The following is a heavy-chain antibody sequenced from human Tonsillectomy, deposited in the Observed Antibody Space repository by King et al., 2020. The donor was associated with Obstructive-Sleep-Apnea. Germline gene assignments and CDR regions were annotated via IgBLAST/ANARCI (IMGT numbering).Heavy chain of an antibody. CDR1: GGSISHYY. J-gene: IGHJ4*02. V-gene: IGHV4-59*08. D-gene: IGHD6-19*01. CDR2: IYYTEST. CDR3: ARRGRSGWYGFDF. Sequence: QLQESGPGLVKPSETLSLTCTVSGGSISHYYWSWIRQPPGKGLEWIGYIYYTESTNYNPSLKSRVTISVDTSKRQLSLNLSSVTAADTAVYYCARRGRSGWYGFDFWGQGTLVTVSS.